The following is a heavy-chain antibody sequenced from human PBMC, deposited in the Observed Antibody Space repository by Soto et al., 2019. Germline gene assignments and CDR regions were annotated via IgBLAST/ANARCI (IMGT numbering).Heavy chain of an antibody. CDR1: GYTFTSYY. V-gene: IGHV1-46*01. CDR3: ARECYDSSGYYYLSYYYGMDV. J-gene: IGHJ6*02. Sequence: ASVKVSCKASGYTFTSYYMHWVRRAPGQGLEWMGIINPSGGSTSYAQKFQGRVTMTRDTSTSTVYMELSSLRSEDTAVYYCARECYDSSGYYYLSYYYGMDVWGQGTTVTVSS. CDR2: INPSGGST. D-gene: IGHD3-22*01.